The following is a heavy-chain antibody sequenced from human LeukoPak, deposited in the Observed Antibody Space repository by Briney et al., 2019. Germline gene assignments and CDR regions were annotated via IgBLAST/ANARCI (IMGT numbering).Heavy chain of an antibody. J-gene: IGHJ4*02. D-gene: IGHD5-24*01. CDR3: ARENGYKVFDY. CDR1: GFTFITYW. CDR2: IKQDGSEK. V-gene: IGHV3-7*03. Sequence: PGGSLRLSCAASGFTFITYWMSWVRQAPGKGLEWVANIKQDGSEKYYVDSVKGRFTISRDNAKNTLYLQMDSLRAEDAAVYYCARENGYKVFDYWGQGTLVTVSS.